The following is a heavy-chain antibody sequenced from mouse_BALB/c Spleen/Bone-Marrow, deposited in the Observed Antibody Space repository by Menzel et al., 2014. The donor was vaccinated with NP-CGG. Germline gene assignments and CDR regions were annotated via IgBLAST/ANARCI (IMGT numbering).Heavy chain of an antibody. J-gene: IGHJ1*01. CDR2: INPYNDGT. CDR3: ARDGNPYWYFDV. CDR1: GYTFTSYV. D-gene: IGHD2-1*01. Sequence: EVQLQQSGPELVKPGASVKMSCKASGYTFTSYVMHWVEQKPGQGLEWIGYINPYNDGTKYNEKFKGKATLTSDKSSSTAYMELSSLTSEDSAVYYCARDGNPYWYFDVWGAGTTVTVSS. V-gene: IGHV1-14*01.